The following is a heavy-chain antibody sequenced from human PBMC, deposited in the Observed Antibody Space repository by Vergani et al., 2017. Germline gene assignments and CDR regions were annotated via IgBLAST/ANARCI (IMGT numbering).Heavy chain of an antibody. CDR3: ARDPDIIGVQAAPYYYYYYGMDG. D-gene: IGHD2-2*01. J-gene: IGHJ6*02. V-gene: IGHV1-18*04. CDR1: GYTFTSYG. CDR2: ISAYNGNT. Sequence: QVQLVQSGAEVKKPGASVKVSCKASGYTFTSYGISWVRQAPGQGLEWMGWISAYNGNTNYAQKLQGRVTMTTDTSTRTAYMELRSLRSDDSAVYYCARDPDIIGVQAAPYYYYYYGMDGWGQRTTFTVSS.